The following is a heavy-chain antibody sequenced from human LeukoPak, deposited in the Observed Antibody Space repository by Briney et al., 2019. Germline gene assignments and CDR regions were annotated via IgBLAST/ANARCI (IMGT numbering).Heavy chain of an antibody. CDR3: AKDESGYDWPAWYFDF. D-gene: IGHD5-12*01. Sequence: GGSLRLSCAASGFTFSSYWMSWVRQAPGKGLEWVANIKQDGSEKYYVDSVKGRFTISRDNAKNSLYLQMNSLRAEDTAVYYCAKDESGYDWPAWYFDFWGQGTLVTVSS. J-gene: IGHJ4*02. V-gene: IGHV3-7*03. CDR2: IKQDGSEK. CDR1: GFTFSSYW.